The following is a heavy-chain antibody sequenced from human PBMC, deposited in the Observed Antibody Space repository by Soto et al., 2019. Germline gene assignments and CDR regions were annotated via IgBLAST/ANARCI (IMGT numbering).Heavy chain of an antibody. CDR2: IFYTGSP. CDR1: GGSINSGDYY. D-gene: IGHD6-25*01. J-gene: IGHJ3*01. CDR3: AGEPKGGPAAGAIEF. Sequence: PSETLSLTCTVSGGSINSGDYYWTWIRQPPGKDLEWIGFIFYTGSPYYNPSLKSRIAISVDTSENQFSLNLTSVTAADTAVYFCAGEPKGGPAAGAIEFSGQGTMVTVSS. V-gene: IGHV4-30-4*01.